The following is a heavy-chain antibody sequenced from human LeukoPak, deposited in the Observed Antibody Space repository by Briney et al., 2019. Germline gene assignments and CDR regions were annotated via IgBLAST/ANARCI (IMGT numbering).Heavy chain of an antibody. V-gene: IGHV3-30*04. Sequence: PGGSLRLSCAASGFTFSSYAMHWVCQAPGKGLEWVAVISYDGSNKYYADSVKGRFTISRDNSKNTLYLQMNSLRAEDTAVYYCARGGVVPAAPDYWGQGTLVTVSS. CDR1: GFTFSSYA. CDR3: ARGGVVPAAPDY. D-gene: IGHD2-2*01. CDR2: ISYDGSNK. J-gene: IGHJ4*02.